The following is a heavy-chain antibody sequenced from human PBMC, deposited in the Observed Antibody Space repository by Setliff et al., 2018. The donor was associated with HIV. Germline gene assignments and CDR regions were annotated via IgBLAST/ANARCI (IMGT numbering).Heavy chain of an antibody. J-gene: IGHJ4*02. Sequence: SETLSLTCTVSGGSISSSSYYWGCIRQPPGKGLEWIRSIYYTGSANYNPSLKSRVTMSVDTSKNQFSLKLSSVTAADTAVYYCASGYQYDSSGYYYVTPIDYWGQGTLVTVSS. CDR2: IYYTGSA. CDR1: GGSISSSSYY. V-gene: IGHV4-39*01. D-gene: IGHD3-22*01. CDR3: ASGYQYDSSGYYYVTPIDY.